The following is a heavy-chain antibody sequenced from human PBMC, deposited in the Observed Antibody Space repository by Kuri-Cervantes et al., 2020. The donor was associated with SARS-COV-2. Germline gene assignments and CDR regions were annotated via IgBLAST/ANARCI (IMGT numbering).Heavy chain of an antibody. CDR2: INPNSGGT. D-gene: IGHD3-3*01. J-gene: IGHJ4*02. CDR1: GYTFTGYY. Sequence: ASVKVSCKASGYTFTGYYMHWVRQAPGQGLEWMGWINPNSGGTNYAQKFQGRVTMTRDTSISTAYMELSRLRSDDMAVYYCARQLSDTYYDFWSGYYSGGKSIVLSGKFDYWGQGTLVTVSS. V-gene: IGHV1-2*02. CDR3: ARQLSDTYYDFWSGYYSGGKSIVLSGKFDY.